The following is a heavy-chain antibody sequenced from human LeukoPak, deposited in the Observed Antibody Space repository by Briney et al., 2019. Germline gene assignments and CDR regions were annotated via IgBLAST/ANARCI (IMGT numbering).Heavy chain of an antibody. CDR3: AKDLYYYDSSGH. Sequence: GGSLRLSCAAAGFTFSSYAMSWVRQAPGKGLEWVSAISGSGGSTYYADSVKGRFTISRDNSKNTLYLQMNGLRAEDTAVYYCAKDLYYYDSSGHWGQGTLVTVSS. J-gene: IGHJ4*02. CDR2: ISGSGGST. V-gene: IGHV3-23*01. CDR1: GFTFSSYA. D-gene: IGHD3-22*01.